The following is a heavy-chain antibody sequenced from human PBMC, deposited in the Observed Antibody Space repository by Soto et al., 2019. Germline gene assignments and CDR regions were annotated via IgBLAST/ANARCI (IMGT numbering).Heavy chain of an antibody. CDR2: IYWDDDK. J-gene: IGHJ4*02. D-gene: IGHD2-15*01. CDR1: GFSLSTSGVA. Sequence: QITLKESGPTLVKPTQTLTLTCTFSGFSLSTSGVAVGWIRQPPGKALEWLALIYWDDDKRNSPSLKSRLTITKDTSKNQVVLTMTNMDPVDTATYYCAHTSPPYCRGGRCYSSPFDYWGQGTLVTVSS. CDR3: AHTSPPYCRGGRCYSSPFDY. V-gene: IGHV2-5*02.